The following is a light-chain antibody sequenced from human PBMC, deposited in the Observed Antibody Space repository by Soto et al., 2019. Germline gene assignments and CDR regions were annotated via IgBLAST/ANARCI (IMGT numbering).Light chain of an antibody. CDR2: GAS. J-gene: IGKJ5*01. CDR3: QQRSNWPPRIT. CDR1: QSISSSY. Sequence: EIVLTQSPGTLSLSPGERATLSCRASQSISSSYLAWYQQKPGQAPRLLIYGASRRATGIPDRFSGRESGTDFTLTITTLEPEDFAVYYCQQRSNWPPRITFGQGTRLEIK. V-gene: IGKV3D-20*02.